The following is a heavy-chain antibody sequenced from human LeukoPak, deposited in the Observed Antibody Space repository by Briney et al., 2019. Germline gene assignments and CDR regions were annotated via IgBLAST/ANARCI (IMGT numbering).Heavy chain of an antibody. Sequence: SVKVSCKASGGTFSSYAISWVRQAPGQGLEWMGGIIPIFGTANYAQKFQGRVTITADKSTSTAYMELSSLRFEDTAVYYCARGGGVPAAIYELGYWGQGTLVTVSS. D-gene: IGHD2-2*01. J-gene: IGHJ4*02. CDR2: IIPIFGTA. V-gene: IGHV1-69*06. CDR3: ARGGGVPAAIYELGY. CDR1: GGTFSSYA.